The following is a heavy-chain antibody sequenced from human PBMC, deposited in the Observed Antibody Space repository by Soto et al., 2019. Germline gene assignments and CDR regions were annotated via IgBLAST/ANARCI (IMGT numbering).Heavy chain of an antibody. V-gene: IGHV1-69*13. CDR1: GGTFNNYG. J-gene: IGHJ4*02. Sequence: SVKVSCKASGGTFNNYGFSWVRQAPGQGLEWMGGIIPIFGTANYAQWFQGRVTITADESTSTAYMELSSLRSEDTAVYYCAVSSTNYVLVMTTPLYFDYWAQGTLVTVSS. CDR3: AVSSTNYVLVMTTPLYFDY. D-gene: IGHD2-8*02. CDR2: IIPIFGTA.